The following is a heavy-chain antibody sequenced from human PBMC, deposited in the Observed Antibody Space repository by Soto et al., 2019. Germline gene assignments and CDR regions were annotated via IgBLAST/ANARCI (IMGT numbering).Heavy chain of an antibody. CDR1: GFTFSSYA. D-gene: IGHD1-7*01. Sequence: EVQLLESGGGLVQPGGSLRLSCAASGFTFSSYAMSWVRQAPGKGLEWVSAISGSGGSTYYADSVKGRFTISRDNSKNTLYLQMNRLRAEDTAVYYCAKDKPLGTGTTKNTKFDYWGQGTLVTVSS. CDR3: AKDKPLGTGTTKNTKFDY. CDR2: ISGSGGST. V-gene: IGHV3-23*01. J-gene: IGHJ4*02.